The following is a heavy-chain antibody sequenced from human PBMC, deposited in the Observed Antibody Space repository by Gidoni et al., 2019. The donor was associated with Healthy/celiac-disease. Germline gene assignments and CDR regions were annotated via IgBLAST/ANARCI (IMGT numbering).Heavy chain of an antibody. CDR2: INPSGGST. V-gene: IGHV1-46*01. CDR3: ARDGVSIAARPSWFDP. Sequence: QVQLVQSGAEVKKPGASVKVSCKASGYTFTSYYMHWVRQAPGQGLEWMGIINPSGGSTSYAQKFQGRVTMTRDTSTSTVYRELSSLRSEDTAVYYCARDGVSIAARPSWFDPWGQGTLVTVSS. J-gene: IGHJ5*02. CDR1: GYTFTSYY. D-gene: IGHD6-6*01.